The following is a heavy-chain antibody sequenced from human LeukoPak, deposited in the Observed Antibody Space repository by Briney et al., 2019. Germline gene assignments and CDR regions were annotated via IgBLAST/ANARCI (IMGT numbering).Heavy chain of an antibody. CDR3: ARVAWSSHDAFDI. CDR2: INPNSGGT. V-gene: IGHV1-2*02. J-gene: IGHJ3*02. CDR1: GYTFTGYY. Sequence: ASVKVSCKASGYTFTGYYMHWVRQAPGQGLEWMGWINPNSGGTNYAQKFQGRFTMTRDTSISTAYMELSRLRSDDTAVYYCARVAWSSHDAFDIWGQGTMVTVSS. D-gene: IGHD6-13*01.